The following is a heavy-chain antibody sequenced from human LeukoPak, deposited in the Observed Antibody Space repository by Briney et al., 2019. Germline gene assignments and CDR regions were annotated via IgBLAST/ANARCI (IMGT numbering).Heavy chain of an antibody. CDR2: ISAYNGNT. Sequence: ASVKVSCKASGYTFTSYGISWVRQAPGQGLEWMGWISAYNGNTNYAQKLQGRVTMTTDTSTSTAYMELRSLRSDDTAVYYCASREGYTSGPGFPGDYWGQGTLVTVSS. D-gene: IGHD6-19*01. CDR1: GYTFTSYG. V-gene: IGHV1-18*01. CDR3: ASREGYTSGPGFPGDY. J-gene: IGHJ4*02.